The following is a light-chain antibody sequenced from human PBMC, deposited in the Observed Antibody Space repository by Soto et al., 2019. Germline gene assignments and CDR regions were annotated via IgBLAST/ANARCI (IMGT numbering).Light chain of an antibody. V-gene: IGLV2-8*01. CDR2: EVS. Sequence: QSALTQPASVSGSPGQSITISCTGTSSDVGAYYSVSWYQHHPGKAPKLIIYEVSQRPSGVPDRFSGSKSGNTASLTVSGLQAEDEADYYCGSYVGSKSFVFGGGTKLTVL. CDR1: SSDVGAYYS. CDR3: GSYVGSKSFV. J-gene: IGLJ3*02.